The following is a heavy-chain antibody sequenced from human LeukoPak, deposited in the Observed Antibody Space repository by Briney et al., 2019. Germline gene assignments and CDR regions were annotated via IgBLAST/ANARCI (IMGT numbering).Heavy chain of an antibody. CDR1: GFTFSNYA. CDR3: AKDPTHDYSNYVGDY. J-gene: IGHJ4*02. D-gene: IGHD4-11*01. Sequence: GGSLRLSCAASGFTFSNYAMSWVRQAPGKGLEWVSSIGGSGAGTYYADSVKGRFTISRDNSKNTLYVQMNSLRAEDTALYYCAKDPTHDYSNYVGDYWGQGTLVTVSS. CDR2: IGGSGAGT. V-gene: IGHV3-23*01.